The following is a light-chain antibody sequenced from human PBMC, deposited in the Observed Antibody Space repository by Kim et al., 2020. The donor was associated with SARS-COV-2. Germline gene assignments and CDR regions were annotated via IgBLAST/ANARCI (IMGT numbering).Light chain of an antibody. Sequence: IACSGSGANIGVNLVNWSRHLPGTAPNLLISSNSRRPAGVPDRFSGSKSGTSASLAIRGLQSEDEADYYCATWDDSLNGWVFGGGTKVTVL. CDR2: SNS. CDR1: GANIGVNL. V-gene: IGLV1-44*01. CDR3: ATWDDSLNGWV. J-gene: IGLJ2*01.